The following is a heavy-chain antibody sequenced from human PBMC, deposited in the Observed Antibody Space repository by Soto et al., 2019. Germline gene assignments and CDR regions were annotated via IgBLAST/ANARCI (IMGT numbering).Heavy chain of an antibody. Sequence: QVQLVQSGGEVKKPGASVKVSCKASGYTFTIYGINCVRQAPGQGLEWMGWISPDNGNTNYAQKLQGSVTMTTDTSPSTAYMELRSLTSDDTAVYYCARALGYSGYAGWDVWGQGNRVTVSS. V-gene: IGHV1-18*01. CDR1: GYTFTIYG. D-gene: IGHD5-12*01. J-gene: IGHJ6*02. CDR3: ARALGYSGYAGWDV. CDR2: ISPDNGNT.